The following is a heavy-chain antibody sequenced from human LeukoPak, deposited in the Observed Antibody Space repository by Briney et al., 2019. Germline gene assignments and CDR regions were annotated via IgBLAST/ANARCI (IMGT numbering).Heavy chain of an antibody. J-gene: IGHJ5*02. CDR1: GGSISSYY. CDR2: IYYSGST. Sequence: SETLSLTCTVSGGSISSYYWSWIRQPPGKGLEWIGYIYYSGSTNYNPSLKSRVTISVDTSKNQFSLKLSSVTAADTAVYYCARGGATTVGVWFDPWGQGTLVTVSS. V-gene: IGHV4-59*01. D-gene: IGHD5-12*01. CDR3: ARGGATTVGVWFDP.